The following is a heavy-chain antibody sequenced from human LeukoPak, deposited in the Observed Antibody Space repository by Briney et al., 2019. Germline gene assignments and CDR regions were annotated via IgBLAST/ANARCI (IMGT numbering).Heavy chain of an antibody. CDR1: GFTFTTYG. V-gene: IGHV3-33*06. Sequence: GGSLRLSCATSGFTFTTYGFHWVRQAPGQGLEWVAVIWSDGSQKYYADSVKGRFTISRDNSKDTLYLEMNRLRVEDTAVYYCAKELHGGRTFEYWGQGTLVTVSS. D-gene: IGHD1-1*01. J-gene: IGHJ4*02. CDR3: AKELHGGRTFEY. CDR2: IWSDGSQK.